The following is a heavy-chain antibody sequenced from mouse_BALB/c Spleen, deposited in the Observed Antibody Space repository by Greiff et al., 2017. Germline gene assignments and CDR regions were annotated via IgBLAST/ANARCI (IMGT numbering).Heavy chain of an antibody. J-gene: IGHJ2*01. CDR3: ARGDSSGSLDY. CDR2: ISSGSSTI. V-gene: IGHV5-17*02. D-gene: IGHD3-2*01. CDR1: GFTFSSFG. Sequence: EVKLVESGGGLVQPGGSRKLSCAASGFTFSSFGMHWVRQAPEKGLEWVSYISSGSSTIYYADTVKGRFTISRDNPKNTLFLQMTSLRSEDTAMYYCARGDSSGSLDYWGQGTTLTVSS.